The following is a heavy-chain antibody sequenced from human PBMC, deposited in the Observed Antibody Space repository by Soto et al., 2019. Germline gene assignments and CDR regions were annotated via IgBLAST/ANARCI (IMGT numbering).Heavy chain of an antibody. J-gene: IGHJ4*02. CDR1: GFTFSSYD. V-gene: IGHV3-13*01. CDR3: ARGRTTNTFDY. Sequence: EVQLVESGGGLVQPGGSLRLSCAASGFTFSSYDMHWVRQATGKGLEWVSAIGTAGDTYYPGSVKGRSTISRENAKNSLYLQMNSLRAGDTAVYYCARGRTTNTFDYWGQGTLVTVSS. D-gene: IGHD1-1*01. CDR2: IGTAGDT.